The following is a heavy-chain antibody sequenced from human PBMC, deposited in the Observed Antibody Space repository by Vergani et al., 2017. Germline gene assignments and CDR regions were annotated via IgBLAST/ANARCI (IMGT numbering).Heavy chain of an antibody. CDR1: GFTFSSYA. V-gene: IGHV3-30-3*01. D-gene: IGHD6-19*01. Sequence: QVQLVESGGGVVQPGRSLRLSCAASGFTFSSYAMHWVRQAPGKGLEWVAVISYDGSNKYYADSVKGRFTISRDNSKNTLYLQMNSLRAEDTAVDYCARGLGGQWLSRRVAFDIWGQGTMVTVSS. J-gene: IGHJ3*02. CDR2: ISYDGSNK. CDR3: ARGLGGQWLSRRVAFDI.